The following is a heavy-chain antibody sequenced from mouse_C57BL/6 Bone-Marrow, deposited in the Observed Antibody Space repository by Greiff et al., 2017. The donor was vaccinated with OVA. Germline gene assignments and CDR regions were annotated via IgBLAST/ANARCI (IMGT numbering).Heavy chain of an antibody. CDR3: ARKGYYYGSSYLYWYFDV. CDR2: IWTGGGT. V-gene: IGHV2-9-1*01. D-gene: IGHD1-1*01. CDR1: GFSLTSYA. Sequence: VQLVESGPGLVAPSQRLSITCTVSGFSLTSYAISWVRQPPGKGLEWLGVIWTGGGTNYNSALKSRLSISKDNSKSQVFLKMNSLQTDDTARYYCARKGYYYGSSYLYWYFDVWGTGTTVTVSS. J-gene: IGHJ1*03.